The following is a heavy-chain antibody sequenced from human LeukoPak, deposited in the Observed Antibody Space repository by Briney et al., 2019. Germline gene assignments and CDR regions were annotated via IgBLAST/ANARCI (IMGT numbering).Heavy chain of an antibody. Sequence: QFGGPLRLSCAAPVSTFSNYGMHWVRPAPGKGLEWMALISSDGSNEYYPDSVKGRFTISRDNSKNTLYLQMTDLRPEDTAVYYCARGYGTFFDNWGQGTLVTVSS. CDR3: ARGYGTFFDN. J-gene: IGHJ4*02. CDR2: ISSDGSNE. CDR1: VSTFSNYG. D-gene: IGHD3-10*01. V-gene: IGHV3-30*03.